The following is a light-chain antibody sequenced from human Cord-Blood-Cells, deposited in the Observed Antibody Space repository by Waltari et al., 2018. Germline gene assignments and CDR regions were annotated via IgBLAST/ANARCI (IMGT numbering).Light chain of an antibody. Sequence: DIVLTQSPVTLSLSRGELATRPCRASQSVSSSYLASYQKKPGPPPRLLIYGASSRATGIPDMFSGSGSGTDFTLTISRLEPEDFAVYYCQQYGSSPYTFGQGTKLEIK. CDR2: GAS. CDR3: QQYGSSPYT. CDR1: QSVSSSY. V-gene: IGKV3-20*01. J-gene: IGKJ2*01.